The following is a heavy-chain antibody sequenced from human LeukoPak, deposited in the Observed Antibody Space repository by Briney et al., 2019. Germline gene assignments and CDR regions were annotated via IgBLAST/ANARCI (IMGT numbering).Heavy chain of an antibody. D-gene: IGHD3-16*01. Sequence: PSETLSLTCTVSGGSISSGGYYWSWIRQPPGKGLEWIGYIYYSGSTYYNPSLKSRVTISVDTSKNQFSLKLSSVTAADTAVYYCARGNYGYVWGRDRYNWFDPWGQGTLVTVSS. J-gene: IGHJ5*02. CDR2: IYYSGST. CDR1: GGSISSGGYY. V-gene: IGHV4-30-4*01. CDR3: ARGNYGYVWGRDRYNWFDP.